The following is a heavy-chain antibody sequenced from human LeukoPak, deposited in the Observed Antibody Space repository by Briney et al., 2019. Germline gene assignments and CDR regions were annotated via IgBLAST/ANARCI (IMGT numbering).Heavy chain of an antibody. J-gene: IGHJ3*01. CDR1: GFTFSDYY. CDR2: IWYDGGKK. CDR3: VRYCNGGSCYRAAFDV. V-gene: IGHV3-33*08. D-gene: IGHD2-15*01. Sequence: GGSLRLSCAASGFTFSDYYMSWIRQAPGKGLEWVALIWYDGGKKYYTDSVRGRFTISRDNSKNTLYLQMNSLRAEDTAVYYCVRYCNGGSCYRAAFDVWGPGTMVTVSS.